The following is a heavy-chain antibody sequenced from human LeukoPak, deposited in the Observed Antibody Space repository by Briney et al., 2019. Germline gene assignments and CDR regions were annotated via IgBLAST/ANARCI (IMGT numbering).Heavy chain of an antibody. D-gene: IGHD1-1*01. CDR2: ISSSSSTI. CDR3: ARGGSGNWNAPFDY. J-gene: IGHJ4*02. CDR1: GFTFSSYS. V-gene: IGHV3-48*01. Sequence: GGSLRLSCAASGFTFSSYSMNWVRQAPGKGLEWVSYISSSSSTIYYADSVKGRFALSRDNAKNSLYLQMNSLRAEDTAVYYCARGGSGNWNAPFDYWGQGTLVTVSS.